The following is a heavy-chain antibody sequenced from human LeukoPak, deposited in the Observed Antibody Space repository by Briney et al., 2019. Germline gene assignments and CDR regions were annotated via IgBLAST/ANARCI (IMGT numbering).Heavy chain of an antibody. CDR2: IYYSGST. V-gene: IGHV4-59*01. CDR1: GGSSSSYY. J-gene: IGHJ5*02. Sequence: SETLSLTCTVSGGSSSSYYWSWIRQPPGKGLEWIGYIYYSGSTNYNPSLKSRVTISVDTSKNQFSLKLSSVTAADTAVYYCAGGEPAAMGTWGQGTLVTVSS. D-gene: IGHD2-2*01. CDR3: AGGEPAAMGT.